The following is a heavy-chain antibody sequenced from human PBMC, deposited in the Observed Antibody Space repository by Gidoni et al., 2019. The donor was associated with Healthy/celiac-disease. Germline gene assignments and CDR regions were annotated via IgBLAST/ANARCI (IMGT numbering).Heavy chain of an antibody. CDR1: GGSISSGSYY. J-gene: IGHJ4*02. D-gene: IGHD3-3*01. V-gene: IGHV4-61*02. CDR2: IYTSGGT. Sequence: QVQLQESGPGLVKPSQTLSLTCTVSGGSISSGSYYWSWIRQPAGKGLEWIGRIYTSGGTNYNPSLKSRVTISVDTSKNQFSLKLSSVTAADTAVYYCAREAIFGVVSDYWGQGTLVTVSS. CDR3: AREAIFGVVSDY.